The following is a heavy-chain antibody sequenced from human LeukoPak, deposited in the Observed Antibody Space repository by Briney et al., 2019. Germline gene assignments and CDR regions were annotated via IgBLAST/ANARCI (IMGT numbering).Heavy chain of an antibody. V-gene: IGHV3-30-3*01. Sequence: GGSLRLSCAASGFTFSSYAMHWVRQAPGKGLEWVAVISYDGSNKYYADSVKGRFTISRDNSKSTLYLQMNSLRAEDTAVYYCARDTYSSSWSFGYYFDYWGQGTLVTVSS. D-gene: IGHD6-13*01. CDR2: ISYDGSNK. J-gene: IGHJ4*02. CDR1: GFTFSSYA. CDR3: ARDTYSSSWSFGYYFDY.